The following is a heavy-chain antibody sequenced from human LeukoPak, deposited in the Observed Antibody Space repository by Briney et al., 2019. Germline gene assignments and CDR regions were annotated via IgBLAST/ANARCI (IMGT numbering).Heavy chain of an antibody. D-gene: IGHD6-6*01. J-gene: IGHJ4*02. CDR1: GGTFSSYA. CDR3: ARAVTPSIAARSIYFDY. CDR2: ISAYNGNT. V-gene: IGHV1-18*01. Sequence: ASVKVSCKASGGTFSSYAISWVRQAPGQGLEWMGWISAYNGNTNYAQKLQGRVTMTTDTSTSTAYMELRSLRSDDTAVYYCARAVTPSIAARSIYFDYWGQGTLVTVSS.